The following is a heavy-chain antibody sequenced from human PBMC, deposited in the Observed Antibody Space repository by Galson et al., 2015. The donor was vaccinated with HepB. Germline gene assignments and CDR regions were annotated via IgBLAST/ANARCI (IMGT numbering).Heavy chain of an antibody. CDR1: GGTFSSYA. CDR3: ERVGAGPAVVEDAFDI. CDR2: IIPIFGTA. J-gene: IGHJ3*02. V-gene: IGHV1-69*13. D-gene: IGHD2-15*01. Sequence: SVKVSCKASGGTFSSYAISWVRQAPGQGLEWMGGIIPIFGTANYAQKFQGRVTITADESTSTAYMELSSLRSEDTAVYYRERVGAGPAVVEDAFDIWGQGTMVTVSS.